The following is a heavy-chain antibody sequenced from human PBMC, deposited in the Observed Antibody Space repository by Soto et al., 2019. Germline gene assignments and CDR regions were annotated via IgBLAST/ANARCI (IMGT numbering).Heavy chain of an antibody. D-gene: IGHD1-26*01. Sequence: SETLSLTCTVSGGSISSYYWSWIRQPPGKGLEWIGYIYYSGSTNYNPSLKSRVTISVDTSKNQFSLKLSSVTAADTAVYYCARALGIVGATRDGGRYGWFDPWGQGTLVTVSS. J-gene: IGHJ5*02. CDR1: GGSISSYY. CDR3: ARALGIVGATRDGGRYGWFDP. V-gene: IGHV4-59*01. CDR2: IYYSGST.